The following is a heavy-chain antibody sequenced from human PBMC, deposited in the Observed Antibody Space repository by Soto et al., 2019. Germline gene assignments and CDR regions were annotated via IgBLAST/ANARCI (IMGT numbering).Heavy chain of an antibody. J-gene: IGHJ4*02. V-gene: IGHV3-30*18. Sequence: QVQLVESGGGVVQHGRSLRLSCAASGFTFSSYGMHWVRQAPGKGLAWVAVISYDGSNKYYADSVKGRFTISRDNSKNTLYLQMNSMRAEDTAVYYCAKDLDGDYQLVYSGQGTLVTVSS. D-gene: IGHD4-17*01. CDR1: GFTFSSYG. CDR3: AKDLDGDYQLVY. CDR2: ISYDGSNK.